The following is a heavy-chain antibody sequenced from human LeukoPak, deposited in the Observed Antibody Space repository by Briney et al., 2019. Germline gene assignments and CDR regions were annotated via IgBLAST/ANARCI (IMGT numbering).Heavy chain of an antibody. Sequence: PRQCLTLSCVVVAIILSNYAMSCVRPAARSGLGWDGGARDMGGRTNNADSVKGRFTISRDSPKNTLYLQMNSLRAEDTAVYFCAKRGVVIRVILVGFHKEAYYFDSWGQGALVTVSS. J-gene: IGHJ4*02. CDR2: ARDMGGRT. CDR3: AKRGVVIRVILVGFHKEAYYFDS. D-gene: IGHD3-22*01. V-gene: IGHV3-23*01. CDR1: AIILSNYA.